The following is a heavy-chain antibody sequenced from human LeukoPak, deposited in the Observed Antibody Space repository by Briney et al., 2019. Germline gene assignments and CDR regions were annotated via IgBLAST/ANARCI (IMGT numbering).Heavy chain of an antibody. J-gene: IGHJ5*02. V-gene: IGHV3-23*01. D-gene: IGHD5-12*01. Sequence: PGGSLRLSCAASGFTFSTFAMSWVRQAPGKGLEWVSAISGSGGGTYYADSVKGRLTISRDNFKNTLYLQMSSLRAEDTAVYYCAKAFSAYENWPPNWFDPWGQGTLVTVSS. CDR2: ISGSGGGT. CDR3: AKAFSAYENWPPNWFDP. CDR1: GFTFSTFA.